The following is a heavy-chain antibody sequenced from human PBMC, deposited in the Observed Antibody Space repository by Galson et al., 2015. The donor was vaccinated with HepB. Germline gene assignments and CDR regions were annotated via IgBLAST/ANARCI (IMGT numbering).Heavy chain of an antibody. V-gene: IGHV3-23*01. Sequence: SLRLSCAASGFTFSSYAMSWVRQAPGKGLEWVSAISGSGGSTYYADSVKGRFTISRDNSKNTLYLQMNSLRAEDTAVYYCAKRQYYDILTGIAHFDYWGQGTLVTVSS. CDR1: GFTFSSYA. D-gene: IGHD3-9*01. J-gene: IGHJ4*02. CDR3: AKRQYYDILTGIAHFDY. CDR2: ISGSGGST.